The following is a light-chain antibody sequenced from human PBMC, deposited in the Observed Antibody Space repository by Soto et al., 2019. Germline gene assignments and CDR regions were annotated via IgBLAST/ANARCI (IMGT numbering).Light chain of an antibody. J-gene: IGKJ3*01. Sequence: PAERASLSFRASRIVDVNYLAWYHQKPGQAPRLLIHSASTRAPGIPDRFSASGAGTDFTLTISRLEPEDSAVYYCQQYSASPRTFGPGTKVDIK. CDR2: SAS. CDR1: RIVDVNY. V-gene: IGKV3-20*01. CDR3: QQYSASPRT.